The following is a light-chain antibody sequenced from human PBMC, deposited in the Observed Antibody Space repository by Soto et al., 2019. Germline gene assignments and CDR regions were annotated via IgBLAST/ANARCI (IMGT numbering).Light chain of an antibody. Sequence: DITLTQSPSFLSASVGDRFTLTCRASQGISTFLAWYQQKPGKAPKLLIYAASILQSGVPSRFRGSVSGTDFTLTISRLQPEDFATYFCQQLNSYPLTFGGGTKVDIK. CDR3: QQLNSYPLT. CDR2: AAS. CDR1: QGISTF. J-gene: IGKJ4*01. V-gene: IGKV1-9*01.